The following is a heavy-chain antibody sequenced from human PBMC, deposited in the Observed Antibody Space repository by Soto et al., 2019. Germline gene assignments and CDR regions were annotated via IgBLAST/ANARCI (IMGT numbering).Heavy chain of an antibody. CDR2: IYYSGST. CDR3: ARYDIVVPSEDNWFDP. D-gene: IGHD2-2*01. CDR1: GGSISSHS. J-gene: IGHJ5*02. Sequence: SEPLSLTCTVTGGSISSHSWSWIRQPPGKGLEWIGYIYYSGSTNYNPSLKSRVTISVDTSKNQFSLKLSSVTAADTAVYYCARYDIVVPSEDNWFDPWGQGTLVTVS. V-gene: IGHV4-59*11.